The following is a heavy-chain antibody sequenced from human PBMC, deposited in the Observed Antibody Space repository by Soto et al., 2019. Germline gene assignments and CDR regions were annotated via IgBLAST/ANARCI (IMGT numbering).Heavy chain of an antibody. D-gene: IGHD3-22*01. V-gene: IGHV4-30-4*01. CDR1: GGSISSGDYY. CDR3: ARVKGLGDDSSGYYWNWFDT. J-gene: IGHJ5*02. Sequence: PSETLSLTCTVSGGSISSGDYYWSWIRQPPGKGLEWIGYIYYSGSTYYNPSLKSRVTISVDTSKNQFSLKLSSVTAADTAVYYCARVKGLGDDSSGYYWNWFDTWGQGTLVTVSS. CDR2: IYYSGST.